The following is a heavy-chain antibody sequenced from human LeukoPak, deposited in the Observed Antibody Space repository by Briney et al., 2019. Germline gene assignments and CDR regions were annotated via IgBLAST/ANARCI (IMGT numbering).Heavy chain of an antibody. CDR1: GFSFGNYA. V-gene: IGHV3-23*01. Sequence: GGSLRLSCVASGFSFGNYAMSWVRQAPGKGLQWVSQIRGTGGATWYAGFARDRFTISRDNSKKPLYLQMSGLRVEDTAMYYCVKDPRDTYGTNWFVSWGQGTLLIVSS. D-gene: IGHD2-21*01. J-gene: IGHJ5*01. CDR2: IRGTGGAT. CDR3: VKDPRDTYGTNWFVS.